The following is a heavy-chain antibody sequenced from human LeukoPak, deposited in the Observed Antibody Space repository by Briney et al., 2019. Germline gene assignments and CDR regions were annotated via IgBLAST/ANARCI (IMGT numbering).Heavy chain of an antibody. CDR1: GFTFSSYA. Sequence: PGGSLRLSCAASGFTFSSYAMTWVRQAPGKGLEWVSALSGSGGSTFYADSVKGRFTISRDNAKNSVYLQMNSLRAGDTAVYYCAREGVVVDPTGGIDYWGQGTLVTVSS. J-gene: IGHJ4*02. V-gene: IGHV3-23*01. D-gene: IGHD3-22*01. CDR3: AREGVVVDPTGGIDY. CDR2: LSGSGGST.